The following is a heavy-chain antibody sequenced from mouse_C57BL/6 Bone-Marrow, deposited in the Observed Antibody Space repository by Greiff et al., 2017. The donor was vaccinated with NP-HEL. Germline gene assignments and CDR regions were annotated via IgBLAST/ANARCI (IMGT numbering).Heavy chain of an antibody. CDR1: GFTFSDYG. J-gene: IGHJ4*01. CDR3: ARRGVTTVVATRGDYYAMDY. Sequence: EVQLVESGGGLVQPGGSLKLSCAASGFTFSDYGMAWVRQAPRKGPEWVAFISNLAYSIYYADTVTGRFTISRENAKNTLYLEMSSLRSEDTAMYYCARRGVTTVVATRGDYYAMDYWGQGTSVTVSS. CDR2: ISNLAYSI. D-gene: IGHD1-1*01. V-gene: IGHV5-15*01.